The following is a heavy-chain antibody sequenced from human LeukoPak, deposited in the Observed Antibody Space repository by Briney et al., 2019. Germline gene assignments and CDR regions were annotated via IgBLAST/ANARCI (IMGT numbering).Heavy chain of an antibody. CDR2: IGSDGRST. D-gene: IGHD1-26*01. CDR3: ARGGSGNFYY. CDR1: GFTFSGYW. V-gene: IGHV3-74*03. Sequence: GGSLRLSCTASGFTFSGYWMNWVRHAPGKGRVWVARIGSDGRSTTYADSVKGRFTISRDNAKNTLYLQMTSLRAEDTAVYYCARGGSGNFYYWGQGTLVTVSS. J-gene: IGHJ4*02.